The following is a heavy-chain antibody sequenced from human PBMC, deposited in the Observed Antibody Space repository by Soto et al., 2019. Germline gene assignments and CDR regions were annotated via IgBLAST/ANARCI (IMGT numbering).Heavy chain of an antibody. D-gene: IGHD3-22*01. CDR2: ITTTSSTM. CDR1: GFIFSDYS. Sequence: GGSLRLSCTPSGFIFSDYSMNWVRQAPGKGLEWISYITTTSSTMYYADSVKGRFTISRDNAKNSLYLQMNSLRDEDTAVYYCARDSSGRQYYGMDVWGQGTTVTAP. J-gene: IGHJ6*02. CDR3: ARDSSGRQYYGMDV. V-gene: IGHV3-48*02.